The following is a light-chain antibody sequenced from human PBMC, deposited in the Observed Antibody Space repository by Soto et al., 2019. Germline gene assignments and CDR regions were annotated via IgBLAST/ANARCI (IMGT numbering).Light chain of an antibody. Sequence: EIVMTQSPATLSVSPGERATLSCRASQSVSSSLAWYQQKPGQAPRLLIYGASTRATGIPARFSGSGSGTDFTLTISSLPSEDFEIYYCQHYNNWPRTFGQGTKVEIK. CDR3: QHYNNWPRT. J-gene: IGKJ1*01. V-gene: IGKV3-15*01. CDR2: GAS. CDR1: QSVSSS.